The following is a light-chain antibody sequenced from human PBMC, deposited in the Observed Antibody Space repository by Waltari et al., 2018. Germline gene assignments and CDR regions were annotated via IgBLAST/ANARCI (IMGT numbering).Light chain of an antibody. CDR3: QHAYSTPYT. CDR2: TAS. CDR1: ECILVY. J-gene: IGKJ2*01. V-gene: IGKV1-39*01. Sequence: CRESECILVYLKVFLQETGRPPKLLIHTASCVQSGVPSRVSGCGSGAHFTLTITSLQTEDFETYFCQHAYSTPYTFGQGTKVDIK.